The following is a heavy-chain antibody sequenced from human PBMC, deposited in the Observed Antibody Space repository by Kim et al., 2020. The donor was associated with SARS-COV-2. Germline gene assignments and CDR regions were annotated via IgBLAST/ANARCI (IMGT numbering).Heavy chain of an antibody. D-gene: IGHD3-3*01. V-gene: IGHV3-23*01. Sequence: GGSLRLSCAASGFSFSNYALSWVRQVPGKGLEWVSIVSASGGTTYYADSVKGRFTISRDNSKNTLYLQMNSLRAEDTAVYYCAKYPIWGGYYFDYWGQGTLVTVSS. J-gene: IGHJ4*02. CDR3: AKYPIWGGYYFDY. CDR1: GFSFSNYA. CDR2: VSASGGTT.